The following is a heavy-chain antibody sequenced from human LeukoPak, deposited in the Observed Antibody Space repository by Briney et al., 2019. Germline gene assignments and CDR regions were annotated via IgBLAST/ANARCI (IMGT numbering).Heavy chain of an antibody. D-gene: IGHD3-10*01. CDR1: EFTFSSYA. V-gene: IGHV3-23*01. CDR3: AKVSGYGAPLEDAFDI. Sequence: GGSLRLSCAASEFTFSSYAMRWVRQAPGKGLEWVSAISGSGGSTYYADSVKGRFTISRDNSKNTLYLQMNSLRAEDTAVYYCAKVSGYGAPLEDAFDIWGQGTMVTVSS. CDR2: ISGSGGST. J-gene: IGHJ3*02.